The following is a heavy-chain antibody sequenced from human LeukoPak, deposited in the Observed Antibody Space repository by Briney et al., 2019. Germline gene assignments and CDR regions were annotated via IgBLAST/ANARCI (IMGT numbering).Heavy chain of an antibody. CDR2: IYYSGST. CDR3: ARGSITMVRGVNLNYYYYMDV. D-gene: IGHD3-10*01. Sequence: PSETLSLTCTVSGGSISSYYWSWIRQPPGKGLEWIGYIYYSGSTNYNPSLKSRVTISVDTSKNQFSLKLSSVTAADTAVYYCARGSITMVRGVNLNYYYYMDVWGKGTTVTISS. J-gene: IGHJ6*03. V-gene: IGHV4-59*01. CDR1: GGSISSYY.